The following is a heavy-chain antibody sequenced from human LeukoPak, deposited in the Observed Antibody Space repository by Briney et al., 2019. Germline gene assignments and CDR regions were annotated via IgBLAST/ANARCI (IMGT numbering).Heavy chain of an antibody. D-gene: IGHD3-9*01. CDR1: GGSISTSSYY. V-gene: IGHV4-39*01. CDR2: IFYSGST. CDR3: ARHSYYDILTGYFTPSAEGAFDI. Sequence: PSETLSLTCTVSGGSISTSSYYWGWVRQPPGKGLEWIGNIFYSGSTYYSPSLKSRVTISLDTSRNQFSLKLSSVTAADTAVYYCARHSYYDILTGYFTPSAEGAFDIWGQGTMVTVSS. J-gene: IGHJ3*02.